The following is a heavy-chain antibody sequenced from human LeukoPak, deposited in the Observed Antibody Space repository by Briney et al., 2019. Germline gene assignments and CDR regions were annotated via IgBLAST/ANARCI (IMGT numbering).Heavy chain of an antibody. CDR1: GGSISSYY. V-gene: IGHV4-4*07. D-gene: IGHD2-2*03. CDR3: ARDIGYCSSTSCYSFLHEYWFDP. J-gene: IGHJ5*02. CDR2: IYTSGST. Sequence: SETLSLTCTVYGGSISSYYWSWIRQPAGKGLEWIGRIYTSGSTNYNPSLKSRVTMSVDTSKNQFSLKLSSVTAADTAVYYCARDIGYCSSTSCYSFLHEYWFDPWGQGTLVTVSS.